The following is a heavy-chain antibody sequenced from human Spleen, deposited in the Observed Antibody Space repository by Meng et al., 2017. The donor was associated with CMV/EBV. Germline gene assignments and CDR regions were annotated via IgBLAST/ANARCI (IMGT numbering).Heavy chain of an antibody. D-gene: IGHD2-2*01. Sequence: GESLKISCAASGFSIASYAMSWVRLAPGKGLEWVSGIWGSSGSTDYADSVKGRFTTSRDNSKNTPYLQMNSLRAEDTAVYYCAKSRGSSTSFGAYWGQGTLVTVSS. CDR2: IWGSSGST. V-gene: IGHV3-23*01. CDR1: GFSIASYA. J-gene: IGHJ4*02. CDR3: AKSRGSSTSFGAY.